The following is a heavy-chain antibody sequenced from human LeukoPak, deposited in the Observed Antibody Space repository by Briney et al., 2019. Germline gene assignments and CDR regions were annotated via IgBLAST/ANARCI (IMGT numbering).Heavy chain of an antibody. D-gene: IGHD2-21*02. CDR2: IYYSGST. J-gene: IGHJ4*02. Sequence: SETLSLTCTVSGGSISSGGYYWSWIRQHPGTGLEWIGYIYYSGSTYYNPSLKSRVTISVDMSKNQFSLKLSSVTAADTAVYYCATSQCGSDCYLAGDYWGQGTLVTVSS. V-gene: IGHV4-31*03. CDR1: GGSISSGGYY. CDR3: ATSQCGSDCYLAGDY.